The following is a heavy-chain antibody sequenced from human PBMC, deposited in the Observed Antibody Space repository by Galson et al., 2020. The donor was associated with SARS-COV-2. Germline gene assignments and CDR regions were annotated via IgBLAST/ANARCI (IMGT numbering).Heavy chain of an antibody. D-gene: IGHD6-6*01. CDR3: ARDGRIETRPTAIDY. Sequence: SETLSLTCAASGVTISSSNWWTWVRQPPGKGQQWIGETYHSGGTNYNPSLKSRVTISVDKSKNQFSLKLNSVTAADTAVYYCARDGRIETRPTAIDYWGQGTLVTVSS. CDR2: TYHSGGT. J-gene: IGHJ4*02. V-gene: IGHV4-4*02. CDR1: GVTISSSNW.